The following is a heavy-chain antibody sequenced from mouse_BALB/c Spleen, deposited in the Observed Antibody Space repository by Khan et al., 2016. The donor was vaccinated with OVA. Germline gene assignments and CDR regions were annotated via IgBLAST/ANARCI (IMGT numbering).Heavy chain of an antibody. Sequence: QVQLKASGAELARPGASVQMSCKASGYTFTTYTIHWVKQRPGQGLEWIGYIIPSTDYTNYNQKFKDKATLTADKSSTTAYMQLRSLTSEDSAVYYCTREGAYYRSDGWFAYWGQGTLVTVSA. J-gene: IGHJ3*01. CDR2: IIPSTDYT. V-gene: IGHV1-4*01. D-gene: IGHD2-14*01. CDR3: TREGAYYRSDGWFAY. CDR1: GYTFTTYT.